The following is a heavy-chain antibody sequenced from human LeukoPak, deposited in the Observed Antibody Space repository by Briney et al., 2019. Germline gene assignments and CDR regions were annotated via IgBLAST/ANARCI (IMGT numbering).Heavy chain of an antibody. J-gene: IGHJ4*02. D-gene: IGHD3-22*01. V-gene: IGHV1-24*01. CDR1: GYTLTELS. CDR3: ATKPYYYDSSCYYHFDFDH. CDR2: FDPEEGET. Sequence: WASVTVSCKVSGYTLTELSMHWVRQAPGKGLEWMGGFDPEEGETIYAQKFKGRVTMTEDTSTDTAYMELSSLRSEDTAVYYCATKPYYYDSSCYYHFDFDHWGQGTLVTVSS.